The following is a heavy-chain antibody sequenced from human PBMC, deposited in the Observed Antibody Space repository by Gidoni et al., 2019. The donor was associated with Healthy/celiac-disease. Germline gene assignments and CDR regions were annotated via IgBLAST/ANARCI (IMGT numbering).Heavy chain of an antibody. CDR1: GFTFSSYS. CDR2: ISSSRSYI. V-gene: IGHV3-21*01. CDR3: ARSQQLGSWG. J-gene: IGHJ6*02. D-gene: IGHD6-6*01. Sequence: EVQLVESGGGLVKPGGSLRLSCAASGFTFSSYSMNWVRQAPGKGLEWVSSISSSRSYIYYADSVKGRFTISRDNAKNSLYLQMNSLRAEDTAVYYCARSQQLGSWGWGQGTTVTVSS.